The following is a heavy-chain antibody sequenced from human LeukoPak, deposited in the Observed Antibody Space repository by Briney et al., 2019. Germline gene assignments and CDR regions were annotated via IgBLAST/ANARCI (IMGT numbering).Heavy chain of an antibody. J-gene: IGHJ4*02. CDR3: ARDPSEGDYYDSSGYDY. V-gene: IGHV1-69*13. CDR2: IIPIFGTA. D-gene: IGHD3-22*01. Sequence: SVKVSCKASGGTFSSYAISWVRQAPGQGLEWMGGIIPIFGTANYAQKFQGRVTITADESMSTAYMELSSLRSEDTAVYYCARDPSEGDYYDSSGYDYWGQGTLVTVSS. CDR1: GGTFSSYA.